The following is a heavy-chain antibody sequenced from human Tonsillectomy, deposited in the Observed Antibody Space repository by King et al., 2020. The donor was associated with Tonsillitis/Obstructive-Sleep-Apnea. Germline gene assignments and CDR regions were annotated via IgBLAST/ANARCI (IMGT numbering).Heavy chain of an antibody. Sequence: QVQLQESGPGLVKPSETLSLTCTVSGGSVSSGSYYWSWIRQPPGKGLEWIGYIYYSGSTNYNPSLKSRVTISVDTSKNQFSLKLSSVTAAATAVYYWARDHDFWSGYYQGWFDPWGQGTLVTVSS. CDR1: GGSVSSGSYY. CDR3: ARDHDFWSGYYQGWFDP. D-gene: IGHD3-3*01. V-gene: IGHV4-61*01. J-gene: IGHJ5*02. CDR2: IYYSGST.